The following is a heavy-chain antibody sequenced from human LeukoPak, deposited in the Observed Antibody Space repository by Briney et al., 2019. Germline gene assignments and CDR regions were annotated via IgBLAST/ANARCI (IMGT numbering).Heavy chain of an antibody. D-gene: IGHD2-2*01. V-gene: IGHV4-61*02. J-gene: IGHJ6*03. CDR1: GGSISGGSYY. CDR2: IYTSGST. Sequence: SETLSLTCTVSGGSISGGSYYWSWIRQPAGKGLEWIGRIYTSGSTNYNPSLKSRITISVDTSKNQFSLKLSSVTAADTAVYYCASCSSTSCYADYYYYMDVWGKGTTVTISS. CDR3: ASCSSTSCYADYYYYMDV.